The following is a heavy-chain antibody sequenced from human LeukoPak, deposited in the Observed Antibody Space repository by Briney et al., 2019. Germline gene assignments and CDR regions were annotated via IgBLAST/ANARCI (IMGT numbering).Heavy chain of an antibody. D-gene: IGHD1-26*01. CDR3: ARAGGDYYYGMDV. CDR2: IYSGGST. CDR1: GFTVSSNY. J-gene: IGHJ6*02. V-gene: IGHV3-53*04. Sequence: AGGSLRLSCAASGFTVSSNYMSWVSQAPGKGLEWVSVIYSGGSTYYADSVKGRFTISRHNSKNTLYLQMNSLRAEDTAVYYCARAGGDYYYGMDVWGQGTTVTVSS.